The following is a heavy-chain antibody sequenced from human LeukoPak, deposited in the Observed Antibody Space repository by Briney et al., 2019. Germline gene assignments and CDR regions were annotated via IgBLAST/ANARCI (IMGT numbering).Heavy chain of an antibody. J-gene: IGHJ5*02. CDR3: AKATSPVISRNLFDR. CDR2: ISGSGTNT. D-gene: IGHD3-3*02. CDR1: GFTFNTYG. V-gene: IGHV3-23*01. Sequence: GGTLRLSCAASGFTFNTYGMSWVRQAPGKGLEWVSAISGSGTNTYYADSVKGRFTISRDNSKNTLYVQMNSLRAEDTAVYYCAKATSPVISRNLFDRWGQGTLVTVSS.